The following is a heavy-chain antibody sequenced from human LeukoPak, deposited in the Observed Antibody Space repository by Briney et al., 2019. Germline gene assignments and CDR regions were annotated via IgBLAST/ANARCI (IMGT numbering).Heavy chain of an antibody. Sequence: PSETLSLTCTVSGVSLSSYYWSWIRQPPGKGLEWIGYSYYSGSTNYNPSLKSRVTISVDTSKNQFSLKLSSVTAADTAVYYCARDVYKYDSSGSRAFDIWGQGTMVTVSS. CDR3: ARDVYKYDSSGSRAFDI. CDR1: GVSLSSYY. D-gene: IGHD3-22*01. CDR2: SYYSGST. V-gene: IGHV4-59*01. J-gene: IGHJ3*02.